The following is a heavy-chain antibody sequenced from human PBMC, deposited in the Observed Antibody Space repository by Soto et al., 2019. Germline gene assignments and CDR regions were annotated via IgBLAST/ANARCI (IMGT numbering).Heavy chain of an antibody. CDR1: GFTFSSYE. J-gene: IGHJ4*02. V-gene: IGHV3-48*03. CDR3: ATLYSYGYFDY. D-gene: IGHD5-18*01. Sequence: GGSLRLSCAASGFTFSSYEMNWVHQAPGKGLEWVSYISSSGSTIYYADSVKGRFTISRDNAKNSLYLQMNSLRAEDTAVYYCATLYSYGYFDYWGQGTLVTVSS. CDR2: ISSSGSTI.